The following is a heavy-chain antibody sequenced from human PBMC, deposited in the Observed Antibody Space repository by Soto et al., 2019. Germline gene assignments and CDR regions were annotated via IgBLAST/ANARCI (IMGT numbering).Heavy chain of an antibody. CDR2: VYHTGTT. CDR3: AARRPGPWNGVFEY. CDR1: GGSISSDY. V-gene: IGHV4-59*01. D-gene: IGHD1-1*01. Sequence: PSXTLSLTCTVSGGSISSDYWSWIRRPPGKGPEWIGYVYHTGTTNYNPSLESRVTMSLDTSKNQFFLKMNSVTAADTAVYSCAARRPGPWNGVFEYWSQGTLVTVSS. J-gene: IGHJ4*02.